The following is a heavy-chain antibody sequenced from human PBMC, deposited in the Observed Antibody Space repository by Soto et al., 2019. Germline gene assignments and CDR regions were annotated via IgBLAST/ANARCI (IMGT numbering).Heavy chain of an antibody. Sequence: SETLSLTCTVSGASITYGGYSWSWIRQTPGKGLEWIGYINHLETTFYNPSFESRLTLSIDRAKNQFSLKLHSMSAADRAVYFCARGGGSDSFDYWGQGILVTVPQ. D-gene: IGHD1-26*01. CDR3: ARGGGSDSFDY. CDR2: INHLETT. V-gene: IGHV4-30-2*01. J-gene: IGHJ4*02. CDR1: GASITYGGYS.